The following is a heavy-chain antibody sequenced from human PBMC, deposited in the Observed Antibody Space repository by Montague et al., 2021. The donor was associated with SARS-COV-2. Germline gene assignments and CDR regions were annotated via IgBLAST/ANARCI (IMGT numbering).Heavy chain of an antibody. J-gene: IGHJ6*02. D-gene: IGHD3-22*01. V-gene: IGHV1-2*02. Sequence: SVKVSCKASGYTFSAYYIHWLRQAPGQGLEYMEWINPNRGGTNFAQRFHGRVTLTRDTSISTVHMELTRLTSDDTAVYYCARDLVVSHAMDVWGQGTTVTVSS. CDR3: ARDLVVSHAMDV. CDR1: GYTFSAYY. CDR2: INPNRGGT.